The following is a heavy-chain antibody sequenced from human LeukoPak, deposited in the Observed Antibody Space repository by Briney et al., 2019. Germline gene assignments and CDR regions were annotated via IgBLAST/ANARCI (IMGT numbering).Heavy chain of an antibody. V-gene: IGHV4-31*03. CDR1: GGSISSGGYY. J-gene: IGHJ5*02. CDR3: ARGVRDNWFDP. Sequence: SETLSLTCTVSGGSISSGGYYWSWIRQHPGKGLEWIGYIYYSGSTYHNPSLKSRVTISVDTSKNQFSLKLSSVTAADTAVYYCARGVRDNWFDPWGQGTLVTVSS. CDR2: IYYSGST.